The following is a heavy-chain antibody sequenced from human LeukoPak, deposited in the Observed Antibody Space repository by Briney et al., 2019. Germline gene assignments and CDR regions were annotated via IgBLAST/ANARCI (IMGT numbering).Heavy chain of an antibody. J-gene: IGHJ4*02. CDR1: GYSFTNFW. CDR2: IFPGDSDT. D-gene: IGHD6-13*01. V-gene: IGHV5-51*01. CDR3: ARRAAGLDY. Sequence: GESLKISCKGSGYSFTNFWIGWVRQMPGKGLEWVGIIFPGDSDTRYSPSFQGQVTISADKSISTAYLQWRSLKASDTAMYYCARRAAGLDYWGQGTLVTVSS.